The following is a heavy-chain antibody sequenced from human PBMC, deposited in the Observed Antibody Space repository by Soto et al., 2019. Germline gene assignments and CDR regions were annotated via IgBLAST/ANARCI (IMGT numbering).Heavy chain of an antibody. V-gene: IGHV3-21*01. D-gene: IGHD2-15*01. J-gene: IGHJ3*02. CDR3: ARDTSTQYATDASDI. CDR2: ISSSSSYI. CDR1: GFTFSSYS. Sequence: PGGSLRLSCAASGFTFSSYSMNWVRQAPGKGLEWVSSISSSSSYIYYADSVKGRFTISRDNAKNSLYLQMNSLRAEDTAVYYCARDTSTQYATDASDIWGQGTMVTVSS.